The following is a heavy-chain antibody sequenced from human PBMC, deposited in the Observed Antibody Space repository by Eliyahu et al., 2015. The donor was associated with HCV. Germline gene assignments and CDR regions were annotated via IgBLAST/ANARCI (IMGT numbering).Heavy chain of an antibody. CDR2: INHSGST. V-gene: IGHV4-34*01. J-gene: IGHJ5*02. CDR1: GGSFSGYY. Sequence: QVQLQQWGAGLLKPSETLSLTCAVYGGSFSGYYWSWIRQPPGKGLEWIGEINHSGSTNYNPSLKSRVTISVDTSKNQFSLKLSSVTAADTAVYYCARVPVATLYNWNDGGWFDPWGQGTLVTVSS. CDR3: ARVPVATLYNWNDGGWFDP. D-gene: IGHD1-1*01.